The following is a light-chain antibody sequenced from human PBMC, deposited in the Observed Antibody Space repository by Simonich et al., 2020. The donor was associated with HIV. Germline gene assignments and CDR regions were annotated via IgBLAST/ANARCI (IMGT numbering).Light chain of an antibody. J-gene: IGLJ2*01. V-gene: IGLV2-14*01. CDR1: SSDVGGYNY. CDR2: DFS. CDR3: NSFTSTITFMV. Sequence: QSALTQPASVSGSPGQSITISCTGTSSDVGGYNYVSWYQQHPGKAPKLMIYDFSKRPSGVSNRFYGSKSGNTASLTISGLQAEDEADYYCNSFTSTITFMVFGGGTKLTVL.